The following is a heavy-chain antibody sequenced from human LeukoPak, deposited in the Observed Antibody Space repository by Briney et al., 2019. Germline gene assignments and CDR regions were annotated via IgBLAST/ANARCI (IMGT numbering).Heavy chain of an antibody. CDR1: GFTFSSYE. CDR2: ISTSGTTI. J-gene: IGHJ4*02. V-gene: IGHV3-48*03. D-gene: IGHD2-15*01. Sequence: GGSLRLSCAASGFTFSSYEMNWVRQAPGKGLEWVSFISTSGTTIYYADSVKGRFTISRDNAENSLYLQMNSLRAEDTAVYYCARDTPGPNRFDYCGQGTLVTVSS. CDR3: ARDTPGPNRFDY.